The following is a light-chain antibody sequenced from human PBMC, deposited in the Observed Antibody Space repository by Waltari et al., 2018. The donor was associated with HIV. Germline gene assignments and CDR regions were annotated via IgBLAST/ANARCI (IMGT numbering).Light chain of an antibody. V-gene: IGLV3-25*03. CDR2: KDS. CDR3: QSADSSGSSLG. CDR1: ALPKQY. Sequence: SYELTQPPSVSVSPGQTARITCSGDALPKQYAYWYQQKPGQAPVQVIYKDSERPSGIPERFSCSSSGITVTLTISGVQAEDEADYYCQSADSSGSSLGFGGGTKLTVL. J-gene: IGLJ3*02.